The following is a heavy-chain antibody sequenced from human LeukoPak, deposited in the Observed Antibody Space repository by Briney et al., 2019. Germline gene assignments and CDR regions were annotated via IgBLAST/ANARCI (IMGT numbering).Heavy chain of an antibody. CDR3: ARLIPARLTFDY. V-gene: IGHV4-59*06. D-gene: IGHD6-6*01. J-gene: IGHJ4*02. Sequence: SETLSLTCTVSGGSISSYYWSWIRQPPGKGLEWIGYIYDSGSTYYNPSLKSRVTISVDTSKNQFSLKLTSVTAADTAVYYCARLIPARLTFDYWGQGTLVTVSS. CDR2: IYDSGST. CDR1: GGSISSYY.